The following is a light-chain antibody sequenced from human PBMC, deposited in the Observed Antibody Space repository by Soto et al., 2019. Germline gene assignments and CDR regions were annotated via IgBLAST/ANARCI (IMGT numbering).Light chain of an antibody. V-gene: IGLV2-14*01. Sequence: QSALTQPASLSGSPGQSITISCTGTSSDVGGYAYVSWYQQYPGKAPKLVISEVSNRPSGISHRFSGSTSCNTASLTISGLQAEDEAHYYCSSYKSSGYVFGTGTKLTV. CDR3: SSYKSSGYV. CDR2: EVS. J-gene: IGLJ1*01. CDR1: SSDVGGYAY.